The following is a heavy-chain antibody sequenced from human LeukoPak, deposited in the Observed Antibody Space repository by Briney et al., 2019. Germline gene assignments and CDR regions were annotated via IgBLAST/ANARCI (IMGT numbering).Heavy chain of an antibody. V-gene: IGHV3-30*04. CDR1: GFTFSSYA. D-gene: IGHD6-19*01. CDR2: ISYDGSNK. CDR3: ARDSQQWLVLSYFDY. Sequence: GGSLRLSCAASGFTFSSYAMHWVRQAPGKGLEWVAVISYDGSNKYYADSVKGRFTISRDNSKNTLYLQMNSLRAEDTAVYYCARDSQQWLVLSYFDYWGQGTLVTVSS. J-gene: IGHJ4*02.